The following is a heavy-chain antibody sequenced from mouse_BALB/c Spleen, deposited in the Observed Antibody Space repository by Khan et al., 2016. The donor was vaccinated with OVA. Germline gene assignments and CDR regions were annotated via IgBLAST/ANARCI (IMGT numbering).Heavy chain of an antibody. D-gene: IGHD2-2*01. Sequence: VQLQQSGPELMKPGASVKISCKASGYSFTSYYIHWIMQSHGKSLEWIGYIDPFSGGITYNQKFKGKATLTVDKSSSTDYIYFSNLTSEDSAVYYCTRLGYVAWFTYWRQGSLVTVSA. V-gene: IGHV1-31*01. CDR1: GYSFTSYY. J-gene: IGHJ3*01. CDR2: IDPFSGGI. CDR3: TRLGYVAWFTY.